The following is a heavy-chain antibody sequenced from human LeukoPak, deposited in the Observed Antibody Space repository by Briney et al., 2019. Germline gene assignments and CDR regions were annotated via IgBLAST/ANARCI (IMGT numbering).Heavy chain of an antibody. CDR3: ARDLNDSSGH. CDR2: ITGTGVYT. J-gene: IGHJ4*02. D-gene: IGHD3-22*01. Sequence: GGSLRLSCAASGFTFSVYAMTWVRQAPGKGLEWVSTITGTGVYTYYTDSVKGRFTISRDNAQNSLYLQMNSLRAEDTAVYYCARDLNDSSGHWGQGTLVTVSS. V-gene: IGHV3-23*01. CDR1: GFTFSVYA.